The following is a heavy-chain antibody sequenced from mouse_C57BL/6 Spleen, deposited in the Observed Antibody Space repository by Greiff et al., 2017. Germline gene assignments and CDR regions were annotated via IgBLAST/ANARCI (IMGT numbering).Heavy chain of an antibody. V-gene: IGHV1-5*01. D-gene: IGHD2-4*01. CDR1: GYTFTSYW. Sequence: VQLQQSGTVLARPGASVKMSCKTSGYTFTSYWMHWVKQRPGQGLEWIGAIYPGNSDTSYNQKFKGKAKLTAVTSASTAYMELSSLTNEDSAVYYCTRSSHYDDWYFDVWGTGTTVTVSS. J-gene: IGHJ1*03. CDR2: IYPGNSDT. CDR3: TRSSHYDDWYFDV.